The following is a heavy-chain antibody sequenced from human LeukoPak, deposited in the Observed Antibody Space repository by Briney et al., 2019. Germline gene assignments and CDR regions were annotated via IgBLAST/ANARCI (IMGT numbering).Heavy chain of an antibody. J-gene: IGHJ6*02. D-gene: IGHD1-26*01. V-gene: IGHV4-39*07. Sequence: SETLSLTCTVSGGSISSSSYYWGWIRQPPGKGLEWIGSIYYSGSTYYNPSLKSRVTISVDTSKNQFSLKLSSVTAADTAVYYCAREISGSYPGVYYYGLDVWGQGTTVTVSS. CDR2: IYYSGST. CDR3: AREISGSYPGVYYYGLDV. CDR1: GGSISSSSYY.